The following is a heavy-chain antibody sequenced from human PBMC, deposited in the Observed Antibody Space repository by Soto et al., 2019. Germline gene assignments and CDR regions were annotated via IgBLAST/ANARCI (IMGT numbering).Heavy chain of an antibody. D-gene: IGHD1-26*01. V-gene: IGHV3-48*03. Sequence: PGGSLRLSCAASGFTFNSYEMNWVRQAPGKGLEWISYIRSSGTTIYYADSVKGRFTISRDNAKNSLYLQMNSLRAEDTAVYYCARLGSYLDYWGQGTLVTVSS. CDR1: GFTFNSYE. J-gene: IGHJ4*02. CDR2: IRSSGTTI. CDR3: ARLGSYLDY.